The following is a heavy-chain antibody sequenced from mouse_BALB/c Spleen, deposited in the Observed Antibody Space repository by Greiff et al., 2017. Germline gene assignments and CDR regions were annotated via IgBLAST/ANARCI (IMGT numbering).Heavy chain of an antibody. Sequence: EVQGVESGGGLVQPGGSRKLSCAASGFTFSSFGMHWVRQAPEKGLEWVAYISSGSSTIYYADTVKGRFTISRDTPKNTLFLQMTSLRSEDTAMYYCARDYWGYFDYWGEGTTLTVSS. CDR2: ISSGSSTI. CDR3: ARDYWGYFDY. CDR1: GFTFSSFG. D-gene: IGHD1-1*02. V-gene: IGHV5-17*02. J-gene: IGHJ2*01.